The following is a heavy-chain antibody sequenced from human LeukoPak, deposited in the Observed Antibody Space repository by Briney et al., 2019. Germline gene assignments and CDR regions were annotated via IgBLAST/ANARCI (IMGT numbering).Heavy chain of an antibody. CDR2: IYYGEST. J-gene: IGHJ4*02. CDR3: TRTDSSGYYFGDY. D-gene: IGHD3-22*01. V-gene: IGHV4-39*01. CDR1: GGSISSSSYC. Sequence: SEALSLTCTVSGGSISSSSYCWGWIRQPPGKGLEWIVSIYYGESTYYNPSLKSRVTISVDTSKSQFYLKLSSVTAADTAVYYCTRTDSSGYYFGDYWGQGTLVTVSS.